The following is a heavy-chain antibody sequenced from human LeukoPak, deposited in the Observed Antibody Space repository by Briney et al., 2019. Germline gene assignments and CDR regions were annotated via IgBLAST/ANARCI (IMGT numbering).Heavy chain of an antibody. D-gene: IGHD6-13*01. CDR2: ISAYNGNT. CDR1: GYTFTSYG. CDR3: ARGQDIAASAYNWFDP. V-gene: IGHV1-18*01. Sequence: GASVKVSCKASGYTFTSYGISWVRQAPGQGLEWMGWISAYNGNTNYAQKLQGRVTMTTDTSTSTAYMELRSLRSDDTAVYYCARGQDIAASAYNWFDPWGQGTLVTVSS. J-gene: IGHJ5*02.